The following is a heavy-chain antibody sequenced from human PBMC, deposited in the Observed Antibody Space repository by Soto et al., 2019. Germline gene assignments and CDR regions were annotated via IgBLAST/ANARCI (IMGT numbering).Heavy chain of an antibody. D-gene: IGHD4-4*01. Sequence: GGSLRLSCAASGFTFDDYTMHWVRQAPGKGLEWVSLISWDGGSTYYADSMKGRFTISRDNSKNSLYLQMNSLRTEDTALYYCAKDSRGYSTHYGMDVWGQGTTVTVSS. CDR3: AKDSRGYSTHYGMDV. V-gene: IGHV3-43*01. J-gene: IGHJ6*02. CDR2: ISWDGGST. CDR1: GFTFDDYT.